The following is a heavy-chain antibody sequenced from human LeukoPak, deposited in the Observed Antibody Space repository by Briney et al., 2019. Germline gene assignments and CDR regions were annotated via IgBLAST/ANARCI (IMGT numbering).Heavy chain of an antibody. D-gene: IGHD3-3*01. V-gene: IGHV4-4*07. Sequence: PSETLSLTCTVSGGSISSYYWSWIRQPAGKGLEWIGRIYTSGSTNYNPSLKGRVTMSVDTSKNQFSLKLSSVTAADTAVYSCARDGSYDFWSGSTYYYYMDVWGKGTTVTVSS. CDR1: GGSISSYY. CDR3: ARDGSYDFWSGSTYYYYMDV. CDR2: IYTSGST. J-gene: IGHJ6*03.